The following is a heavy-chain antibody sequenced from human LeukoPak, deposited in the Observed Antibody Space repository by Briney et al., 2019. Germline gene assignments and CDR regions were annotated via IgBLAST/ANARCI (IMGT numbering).Heavy chain of an antibody. Sequence: SETLSLTCAVYDGSFSGYYWSWIRQPPGKGLEWIGEINHSGSTNYNPSLKSRVTISVDTSKNQFSLKLSSVTAADTAVYYCARGDLGGWFDPWGQGTLVTVSS. V-gene: IGHV4-34*01. J-gene: IGHJ5*02. CDR3: ARGDLGGWFDP. CDR2: INHSGST. D-gene: IGHD3-16*01. CDR1: DGSFSGYY.